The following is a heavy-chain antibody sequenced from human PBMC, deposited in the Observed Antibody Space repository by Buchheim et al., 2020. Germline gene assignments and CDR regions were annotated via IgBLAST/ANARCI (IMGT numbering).Heavy chain of an antibody. CDR1: GFTFSSYW. J-gene: IGHJ6*02. Sequence: EVQLVESGGGLVQPGGSLRLSCAASGFTFSSYWMHWVRQAPGKGLVWVSRINSDGSSTSYADSAKGRFTISRDNAKNTLYLQMNSLRAEDTAVYYCARGSGAWTLYYYYGMDVWGQGTT. D-gene: IGHD3/OR15-3a*01. V-gene: IGHV3-74*01. CDR2: INSDGSST. CDR3: ARGSGAWTLYYYYGMDV.